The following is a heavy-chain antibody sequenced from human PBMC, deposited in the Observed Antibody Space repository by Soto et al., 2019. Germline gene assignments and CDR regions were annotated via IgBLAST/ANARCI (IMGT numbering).Heavy chain of an antibody. CDR3: STRRATSNWLGP. J-gene: IGHJ5*02. D-gene: IGHD5-12*01. CDR2: ISADTGDT. CDR1: GYRFHIYV. V-gene: IGHV1-18*01. Sequence: DSGKVSCKASGYRFHIYVITWVRQAPGKGLGWMGWISADTGDTNYARKVQDRVTMTTDASTSTAYMEMRSLRSDDTAVYYCSTRRATSNWLGPCGPVFLVT.